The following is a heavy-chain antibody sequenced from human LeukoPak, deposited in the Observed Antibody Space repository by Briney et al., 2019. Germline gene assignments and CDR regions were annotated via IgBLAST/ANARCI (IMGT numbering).Heavy chain of an antibody. V-gene: IGHV3-11*01. Sequence: RQAPXXGLEWVSYISSSGSTIYYADSVKGRFTISRDNAKNPLYLQMSSLRAEDTAVYYCATPSYSSSPTNGMDVWGQGTTVTVSS. D-gene: IGHD6-13*01. J-gene: IGHJ6*02. CDR3: ATPSYSSSPTNGMDV. CDR2: ISSSGSTI.